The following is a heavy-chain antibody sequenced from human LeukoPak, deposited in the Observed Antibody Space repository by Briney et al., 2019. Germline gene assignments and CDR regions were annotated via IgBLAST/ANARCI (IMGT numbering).Heavy chain of an antibody. CDR1: GFTFSTYE. Sequence: GGSLRLSCAASGFTFSTYEMNWVRQAPGRGLEWLSYISSSGSSIYSADSVKGRFTISRDNAKNSLYLQMNSLRAEDTAVYYCARGLVVAATPPYSYYGMDVWGKGTTVTVSS. D-gene: IGHD2-15*01. CDR3: ARGLVVAATPPYSYYGMDV. V-gene: IGHV3-48*03. CDR2: ISSSGSSI. J-gene: IGHJ6*04.